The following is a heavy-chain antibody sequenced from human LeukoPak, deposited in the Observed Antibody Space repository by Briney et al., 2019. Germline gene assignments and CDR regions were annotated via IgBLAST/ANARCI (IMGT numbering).Heavy chain of an antibody. CDR3: ASLLFHCSSTSCPVDAFDI. CDR2: IYPGDSDT. Sequence: GESLKISCKGSGYSFTSYWIGWVSQMPGKGLEWMGIIYPGDSDTRYSPSFQGQVTISADKSISTAYLQWSSLKASDTAMYYCASLLFHCSSTSCPVDAFDIWGQGTMVTVSS. V-gene: IGHV5-51*01. D-gene: IGHD2-2*01. J-gene: IGHJ3*02. CDR1: GYSFTSYW.